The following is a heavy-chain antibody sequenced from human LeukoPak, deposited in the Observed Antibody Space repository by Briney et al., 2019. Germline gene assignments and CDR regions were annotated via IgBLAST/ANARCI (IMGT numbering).Heavy chain of an antibody. D-gene: IGHD3-10*01. CDR1: GYTLTSYG. CDR3: ARDADGVIDY. Sequence: GASVKVSCKASGYTLTSYGISWVRQAPGQGLEWMGWTSVYSGNTNYAQKLQGRVTLTTDTSTSTAYMELGSLRSDDTAVYYCARDADGVIDYWGQGTLVTVSS. CDR2: TSVYSGNT. V-gene: IGHV1-18*01. J-gene: IGHJ4*02.